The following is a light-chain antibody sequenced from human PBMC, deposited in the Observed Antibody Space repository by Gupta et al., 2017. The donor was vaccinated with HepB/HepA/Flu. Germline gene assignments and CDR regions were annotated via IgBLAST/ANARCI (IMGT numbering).Light chain of an antibody. CDR3: QSYDSSLSGSKV. CDR2: ENN. CDR1: SSNIGSGYD. Sequence: QSVLTQPPSVSGPPGQRVTISCTGSSSNIGSGYDVHWYQQLPGTAPKLLIYENNNRPSGVPDRFSGSKSGTSASLAITGLQAEDEADYYCQSYDSSLSGSKVFGGGTKLTVL. J-gene: IGLJ2*01. V-gene: IGLV1-40*01.